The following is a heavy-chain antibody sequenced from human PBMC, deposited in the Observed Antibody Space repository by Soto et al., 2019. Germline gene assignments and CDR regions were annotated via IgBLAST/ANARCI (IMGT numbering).Heavy chain of an antibody. D-gene: IGHD6-13*01. CDR1: GFTFSDYY. V-gene: IGHV3-11*05. J-gene: IGHJ2*01. CDR2: INSSSSYT. CDR3: ARTIVAAGGRRYFDL. Sequence: QVQLVESGGGLVKPGGSLRLSCAASGFTFSDYYMSWIRQAPGKGLEWVSYINSSSSYTNYADSVKGRFTISRDTAKNTLYLQMNRLRAEDTAVYYCARTIVAAGGRRYFDLWGRGTRVSVSS.